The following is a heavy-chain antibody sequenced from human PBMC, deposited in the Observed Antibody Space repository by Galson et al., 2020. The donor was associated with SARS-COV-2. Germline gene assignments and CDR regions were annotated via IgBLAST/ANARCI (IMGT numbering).Heavy chain of an antibody. J-gene: IGHJ6*02. V-gene: IGHV4-34*01. Sequence: SETLSLTCAVYGGSLGGNYWSWIRQPPGKGLEWIGEINHSGSTNYNPSLKSRVTISVDTSKNQFSLTVSSVIAADTAVYYCARKGWKVFCYYYGMDVWGQGTTVTVSS. D-gene: IGHD1-1*01. CDR3: ARKGWKVFCYYYGMDV. CDR2: INHSGST. CDR1: GGSLGGNY.